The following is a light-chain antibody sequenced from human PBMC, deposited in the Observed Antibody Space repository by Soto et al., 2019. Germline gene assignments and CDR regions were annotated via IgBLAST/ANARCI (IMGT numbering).Light chain of an antibody. CDR3: QQSYSTPST. V-gene: IGKV1-39*01. CDR2: GTS. Sequence: DIQMTQLPPSLSASVGDSVTVVCRASQSISNYLNWYQQKPGKAPKLLIYGTSSLQSGVPSRYTGSGYGTDFTLTISSLLPEDSATYFCQQSYSTPSTFGQGTKLEIE. J-gene: IGKJ2*01. CDR1: QSISNY.